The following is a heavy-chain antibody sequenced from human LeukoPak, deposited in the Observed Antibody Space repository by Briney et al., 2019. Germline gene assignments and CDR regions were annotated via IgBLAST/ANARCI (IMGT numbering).Heavy chain of an antibody. D-gene: IGHD5-24*01. CDR2: IYHSGST. Sequence: SETLSLTCTVSGYSISSGYYWGWIRQPPGKGLEWIGSIYHSGSTYYNPSLKSRVTISVDTSKNQFSLKLSSVTAADTAVYYCARALGDGYNLSEFDYWGQGTLVTVSS. J-gene: IGHJ4*02. CDR1: GYSISSGYY. V-gene: IGHV4-38-2*02. CDR3: ARALGDGYNLSEFDY.